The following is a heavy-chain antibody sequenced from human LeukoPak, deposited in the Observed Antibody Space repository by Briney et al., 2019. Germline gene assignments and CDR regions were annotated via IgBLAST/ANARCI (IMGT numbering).Heavy chain of an antibody. CDR3: ARDRYGGHRGYFDY. CDR2: ISYDGSNK. CDR1: GFTFSSYA. V-gene: IGHV3-30*04. D-gene: IGHD4-23*01. J-gene: IGHJ4*02. Sequence: GGSLRLSCAASGFTFSSYAMHWVRQAPGKGLEWVAVISYDGSNKYYADSVRGRFTISRDNSKNTLYLQMNSLRAEDTAVYYCARDRYGGHRGYFDYWGQGTLVTVSS.